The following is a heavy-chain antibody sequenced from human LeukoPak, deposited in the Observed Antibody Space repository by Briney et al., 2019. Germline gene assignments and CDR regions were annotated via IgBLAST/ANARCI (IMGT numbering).Heavy chain of an antibody. CDR2: IYYSGST. D-gene: IGHD3-22*01. CDR1: GGSISSYY. J-gene: IGHJ3*02. Sequence: SETLSLTCTVSGGSISSYYWSWIRQPPGKGLEWIGYIYYSGSTNYNPSLKSRVTISVDTSKNQFSLKLSSVTAADTAVYYCARDLPYYYDSSGYDFGAFDIWGQGTVVTVSS. V-gene: IGHV4-59*01. CDR3: ARDLPYYYDSSGYDFGAFDI.